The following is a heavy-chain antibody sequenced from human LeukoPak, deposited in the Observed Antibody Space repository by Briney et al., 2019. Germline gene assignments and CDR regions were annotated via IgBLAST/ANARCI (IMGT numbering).Heavy chain of an antibody. CDR1: GFDFENYG. CDR2: INWNGGST. CDR3: ARGRTRGLDY. Sequence: GGFLRLSCSMSGFDFENYGMSWVRQAPGKGLEWVSGINWNGGSTGYADSVEGRFTISRDNAKNSLYLQMNSLRAEDTALYYCARGRTRGLDYWGQGTLVTVSS. D-gene: IGHD1-14*01. J-gene: IGHJ4*02. V-gene: IGHV3-20*04.